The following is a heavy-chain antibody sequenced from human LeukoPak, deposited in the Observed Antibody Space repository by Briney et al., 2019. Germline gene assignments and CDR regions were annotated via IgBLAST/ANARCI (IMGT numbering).Heavy chain of an antibody. D-gene: IGHD6-6*01. J-gene: IGHJ6*03. V-gene: IGHV1-18*01. CDR3: ARAGSSAPGNHYYYMGV. Sequence: ASVKVSCKASGYTFTSYGISWVRQAPGQGLEWMGWISAYNGNTNYAQKFQGRVTITADDSTSTAYMELSNLRSEDTAVYYCARAGSSAPGNHYYYMGVWGKGTTVTVSS. CDR2: ISAYNGNT. CDR1: GYTFTSYG.